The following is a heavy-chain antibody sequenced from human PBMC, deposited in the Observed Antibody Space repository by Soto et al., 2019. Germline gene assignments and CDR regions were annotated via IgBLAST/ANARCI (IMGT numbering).Heavy chain of an antibody. CDR2: ISSGST. V-gene: IGHV4-34*01. CDR1: GGSSSGCY. J-gene: IGHJ4*02. Sequence: XATLSLTCAVYGGSSSGCYWTWIRQSPGKGLEWIGEISSGSTNYNPSLKSRVTISADTSKNQFSLKLRSVTAADTAVYYCARGPYSRGVGATNPSHWGQGTLVTVSS. D-gene: IGHD1-26*01. CDR3: ARGPYSRGVGATNPSH.